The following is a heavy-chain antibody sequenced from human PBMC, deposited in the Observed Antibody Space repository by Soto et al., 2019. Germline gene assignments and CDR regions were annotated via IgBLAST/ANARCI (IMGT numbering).Heavy chain of an antibody. D-gene: IGHD1-7*01. CDR1: GFTFDDYA. J-gene: IGHJ4*02. CDR3: AKARYNWNYGDFDY. Sequence: VQLVESGGGLVQPGRSLRLSCAASGFTFDDYAMHWVRQAPGKGLEWVSGISWNSGSIGYADSVKGRFTISRDNAKNSLYLQMNSLRAEDTALYYCAKARYNWNYGDFDYWGQGTLVTVSS. V-gene: IGHV3-9*01. CDR2: ISWNSGSI.